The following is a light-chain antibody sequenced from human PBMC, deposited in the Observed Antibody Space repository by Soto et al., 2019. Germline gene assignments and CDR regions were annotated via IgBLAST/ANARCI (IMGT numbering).Light chain of an antibody. CDR3: QQCNSYPLT. V-gene: IGKV1-13*02. CDR2: DAS. J-gene: IGKJ3*01. Sequence: AIQLTQSPSSLSASVGDRVTITCRASQGISSALAWYQQKPGKAPKLLIYDASSLESGVPSRFSGSGSGTDFTLTISRLQPEDFATYYCQQCNSYPLTFGPGTKVAIK. CDR1: QGISSA.